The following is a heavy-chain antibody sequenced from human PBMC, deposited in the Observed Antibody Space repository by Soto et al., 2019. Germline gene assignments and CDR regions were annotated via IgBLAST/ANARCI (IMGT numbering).Heavy chain of an antibody. CDR3: ATVPIVGATKDAFDI. D-gene: IGHD1-26*01. Sequence: ASVKVSCKVSGYTLTELSMHWVRQAPGKGLEWMGGFDPEDGETIYAQKFQGRVTMTEDTSTDTAYMELSSLRSEDTAVYYCATVPIVGATKDAFDIWGQGTMVTVSS. J-gene: IGHJ3*02. V-gene: IGHV1-24*01. CDR2: FDPEDGET. CDR1: GYTLTELS.